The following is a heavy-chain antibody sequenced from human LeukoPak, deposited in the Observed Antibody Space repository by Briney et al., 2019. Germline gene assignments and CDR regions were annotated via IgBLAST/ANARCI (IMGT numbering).Heavy chain of an antibody. D-gene: IGHD1-26*01. Sequence: TGGSLRLSCAASGFSFNTYWMYWVRRVPEKGLVWVSRIKTDGSSTSYADSVKGRFTISRDNAKNTLYLQMNSLRAEDTAVYYCTTLYSGAMDYWGQGTLVTVSS. CDR2: IKTDGSST. CDR1: GFSFNTYW. J-gene: IGHJ4*02. V-gene: IGHV3-74*01. CDR3: TTLYSGAMDY.